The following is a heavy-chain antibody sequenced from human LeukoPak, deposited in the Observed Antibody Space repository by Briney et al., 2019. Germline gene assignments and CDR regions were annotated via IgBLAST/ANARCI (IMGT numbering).Heavy chain of an antibody. D-gene: IGHD2-15*01. Sequence: SETLSLTRTVSGDSVSGHYWSWIRQAPGKGLECIGYIQVNGDTNYNPSLKDRGTLSLDTSKNQFSLRLRSVTAADTAVYYCARTARYFDSWGPGTLVTVSS. CDR2: IQVNGDT. CDR1: GDSVSGHY. J-gene: IGHJ4*02. CDR3: ARTARYFDS. V-gene: IGHV4-4*09.